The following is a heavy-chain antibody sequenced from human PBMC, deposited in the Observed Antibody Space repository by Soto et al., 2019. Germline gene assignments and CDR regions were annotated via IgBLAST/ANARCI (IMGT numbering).Heavy chain of an antibody. V-gene: IGHV3-30*18. J-gene: IGHJ4*02. CDR2: ISYDGSNK. CDR3: AKDLLEVTIFGGVDY. D-gene: IGHD3-3*01. Sequence: QVQLVESGGGVVQPGMSLRLSCAASGFTFSSYGMHWVRQAPGKGLEWVAVISYDGSNKYYADSVKGRFTISRDNSKNTLYLQMNSLRAEDTAVYYCAKDLLEVTIFGGVDYWGQGTLVTVSS. CDR1: GFTFSSYG.